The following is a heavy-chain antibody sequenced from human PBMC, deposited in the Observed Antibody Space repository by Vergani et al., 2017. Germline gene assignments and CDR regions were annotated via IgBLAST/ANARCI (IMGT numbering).Heavy chain of an antibody. Sequence: EVQLVESGGGLVQPGGSLRLSRAASGFTVSSNYMSWVRQAPGKGLEWVSVIYSGGSTYYADSVKGRFTISRDNSKNTLYLQMNSLRAEDTAVYYCVKRYSSGWYGVDAFDIWGQGTMVTVSS. CDR3: VKRYSSGWYGVDAFDI. CDR2: IYSGGST. D-gene: IGHD6-19*01. J-gene: IGHJ3*02. CDR1: GFTVSSNY. V-gene: IGHV3-66*02.